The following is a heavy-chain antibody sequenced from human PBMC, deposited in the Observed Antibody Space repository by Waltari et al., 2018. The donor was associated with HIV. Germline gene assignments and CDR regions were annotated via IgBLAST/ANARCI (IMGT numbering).Heavy chain of an antibody. CDR1: GGSISSSSYY. Sequence: QLQLQESGPGLVKPSETLSLTCTVSGGSISSSSYYWGWIRQPPGKGLEWIGSIYYSGSTYYNPSLKSRVTISVDTSKNQFSLKLSSVTAADTAVYYCARGRRWELPPSEFDYWGQGTLVTVSS. J-gene: IGHJ4*02. CDR3: ARGRRWELPPSEFDY. CDR2: IYYSGST. V-gene: IGHV4-39*07. D-gene: IGHD1-26*01.